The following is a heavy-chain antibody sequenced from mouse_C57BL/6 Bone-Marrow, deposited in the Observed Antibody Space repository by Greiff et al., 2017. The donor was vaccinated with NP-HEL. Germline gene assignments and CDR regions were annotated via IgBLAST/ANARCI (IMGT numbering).Heavy chain of an antibody. CDR1: GYSFTGYY. CDR2: IYPYNGVS. Sequence: EVKLVESGPELVKPGASVKISCKASGYSFTGYYMHWVKQSHGNILDWIGYIYPYNGVSSYNQKFKGKATLTVDKSSSTAYMELRSLTSEDSAVYYCARGGYYYAMDYWGQGTSVTVSS. CDR3: ARGGYYYAMDY. D-gene: IGHD3-1*01. J-gene: IGHJ4*01. V-gene: IGHV1-31*01.